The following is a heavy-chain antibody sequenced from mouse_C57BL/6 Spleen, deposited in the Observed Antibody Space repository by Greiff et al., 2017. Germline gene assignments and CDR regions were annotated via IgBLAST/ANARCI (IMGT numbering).Heavy chain of an antibody. J-gene: IGHJ2*01. Sequence: QVQLKQPGAELVKPGASVKLSCKASGYTFTSYWMQWVKQRPGQGLEWIGEIDPSDSYTNYNQKFKGKATLTVDTSSSTAYMQLSSLTSEDSAVYYCARGQFITTVVAFDYWGQVTTLTVSS. D-gene: IGHD1-1*01. CDR3: ARGQFITTVVAFDY. CDR2: IDPSDSYT. V-gene: IGHV1-50*01. CDR1: GYTFTSYW.